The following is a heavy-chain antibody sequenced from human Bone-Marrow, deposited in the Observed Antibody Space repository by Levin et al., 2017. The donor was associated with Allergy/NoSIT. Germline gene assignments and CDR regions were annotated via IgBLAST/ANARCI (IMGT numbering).Heavy chain of an antibody. Sequence: PSETLSLTCAVYGGSFSGYYWSWIRQPPGKGLEWIGEINHSGSTNYNPSLKSRVTISVDTSKNQFSLKLSSVTAADTAVYYCARGDFWSGYYENYYYGMDVWGQGTTVTVSS. CDR1: GGSFSGYY. J-gene: IGHJ6*02. CDR3: ARGDFWSGYYENYYYGMDV. D-gene: IGHD3-3*01. CDR2: INHSGST. V-gene: IGHV4-34*01.